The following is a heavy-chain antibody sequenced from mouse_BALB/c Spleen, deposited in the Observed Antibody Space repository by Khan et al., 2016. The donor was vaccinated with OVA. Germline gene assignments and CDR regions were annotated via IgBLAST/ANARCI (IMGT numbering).Heavy chain of an antibody. CDR2: MNTYTGEP. CDR3: GRYHRGY. V-gene: IGHV9-3-1*01. CDR1: AYTFKDYV. D-gene: IGHD3-1*01. Sequence: QIQLVQSGPELKKPGETVKISCKASAYTFKDYVMNWVKQSPGEGLKWMGWMNTYTGEPTYADAFKGRFAFSLETAASPVYLQISSRKNEDTATYFCGRYHRGYWGQGTTLTVSS. J-gene: IGHJ2*01.